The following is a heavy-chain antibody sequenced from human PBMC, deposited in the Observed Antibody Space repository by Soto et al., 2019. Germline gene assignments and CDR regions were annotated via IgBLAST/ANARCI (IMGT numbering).Heavy chain of an antibody. CDR2: IYYSGST. CDR1: GGSISSYY. J-gene: IGHJ4*02. Sequence: SETLSLTCTVSGGSISSYYWSWIRQPPGKGLEWIGYIYYSGSTNYNPSLTSRVTISVDTSKNQFPLKLSSVTAADTAVYYCASDLAGQFDYWGQGTLVTVSS. CDR3: ASDLAGQFDY. V-gene: IGHV4-59*01. D-gene: IGHD6-19*01.